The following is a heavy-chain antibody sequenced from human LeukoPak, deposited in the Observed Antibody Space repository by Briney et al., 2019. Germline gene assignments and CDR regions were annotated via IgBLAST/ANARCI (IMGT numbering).Heavy chain of an antibody. D-gene: IGHD5-12*01. CDR2: IDSSSSHI. Sequence: GGSLRLSCAASDCTFSSYAMSWVRQAPWKGLEWVSCIDSSSSHIYYADSVKGRFTISRDNAKNSLFLQMNRLRADDTAVHYCARDFRSQFGGYSPSYHSEYRGQGALVTVSS. V-gene: IGHV3-21*01. J-gene: IGHJ4*02. CDR1: DCTFSSYA. CDR3: ARDFRSQFGGYSPSYHSEY.